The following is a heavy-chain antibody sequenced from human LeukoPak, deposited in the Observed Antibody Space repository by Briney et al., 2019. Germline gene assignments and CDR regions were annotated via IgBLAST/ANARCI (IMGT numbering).Heavy chain of an antibody. D-gene: IGHD3-22*01. Sequence: PSETLSLTCAVYGGSFRGYYWSWIRQPPGKGLEWIGEINHSGSTNYNPSLKSRVTMSVDTSKNQFSLKLSSVTAADTAVYYCARAGGASYYYDSSGYYHFDYWGQGTLVTVSS. CDR1: GGSFRGYY. CDR2: INHSGST. CDR3: ARAGGASYYYDSSGYYHFDY. J-gene: IGHJ4*02. V-gene: IGHV4-34*01.